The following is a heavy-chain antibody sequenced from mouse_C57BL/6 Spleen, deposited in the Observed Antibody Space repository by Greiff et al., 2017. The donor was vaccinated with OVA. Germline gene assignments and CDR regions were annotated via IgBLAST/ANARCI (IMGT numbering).Heavy chain of an antibody. CDR1: GFTFSDYG. Sequence: EVQLQESGGGLVKPGGSLKLSCAASGFTFSDYGMHWVRQAPEKGLEWVAYISSGSSTIYYADTVKGRFTISRDNAKNTLFLQMTSLRSEDTAMYYCARPGKTTVVAMDYWGQGTSVTVSS. CDR2: ISSGSSTI. CDR3: ARPGKTTVVAMDY. V-gene: IGHV5-17*01. D-gene: IGHD1-1*01. J-gene: IGHJ4*01.